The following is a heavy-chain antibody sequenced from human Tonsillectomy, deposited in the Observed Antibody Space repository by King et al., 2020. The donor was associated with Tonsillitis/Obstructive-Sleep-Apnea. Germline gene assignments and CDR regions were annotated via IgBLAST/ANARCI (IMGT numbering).Heavy chain of an antibody. D-gene: IGHD3-16*01. J-gene: IGHJ6*03. Sequence: VQLVESGGGVVQPGRSLRLSCAASGFTFSSYAIHWVRQAPGKGLEWVAVISYDGSSKYYADSVKGRSTISRENSKNTLFLQMNSLTAQDTAVYYCARDGGWDYDYYYYMDVWGKGSTVTVSS. CDR3: ARDGGWDYDYYYYMDV. CDR1: GFTFSSYA. CDR2: ISYDGSSK. V-gene: IGHV3-30*01.